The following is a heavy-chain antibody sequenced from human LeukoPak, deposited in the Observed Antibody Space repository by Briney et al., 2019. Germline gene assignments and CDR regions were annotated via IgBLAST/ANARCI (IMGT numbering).Heavy chain of an antibody. J-gene: IGHJ4*02. V-gene: IGHV6-1*01. D-gene: IGHD3-10*01. Sequence: SQTLSLTCAISGDSVPSNSAAWNCIRQSPSRGLEWLGRTYYRSKWYNDYAVSVKSRITINPDTSKNQFSLQLNSVTPEDTAVYYCARVAMVRGVIDYWGQGTLVTVSS. CDR1: GDSVPSNSAA. CDR2: TYYRSKWYN. CDR3: ARVAMVRGVIDY.